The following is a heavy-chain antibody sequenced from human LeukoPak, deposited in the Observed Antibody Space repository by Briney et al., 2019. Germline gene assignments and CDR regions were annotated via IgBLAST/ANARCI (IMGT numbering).Heavy chain of an antibody. J-gene: IGHJ6*03. V-gene: IGHV4-34*01. CDR2: INHSGST. CDR1: GGSFSGYY. CDR3: AREGPPPYYMDV. Sequence: PSETLSLTCAVYGGSFSGYYWSWIRQPPGKGLEWIGEINHSGSTNYNPSLKSRVTISVDTSKNQFSLKLSSVTAADTAVYYCAREGPPPYYMDVWGKGTTVTVSS.